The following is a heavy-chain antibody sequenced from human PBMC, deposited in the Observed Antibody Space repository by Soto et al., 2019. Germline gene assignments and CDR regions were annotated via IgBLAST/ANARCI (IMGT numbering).Heavy chain of an antibody. D-gene: IGHD2-15*01. J-gene: IGHJ1*01. Sequence: ASVKVSCKASGYTFTSYAMHWVRQAPGQRLEWMGWINAGNGNTKYSQKFQGRVTITRDTSASTAYMELSSLRSEDTAVYYCARDCCSGGSCYSNRYFQHWGQGTLVTVSS. V-gene: IGHV1-3*01. CDR3: ARDCCSGGSCYSNRYFQH. CDR1: GYTFTSYA. CDR2: INAGNGNT.